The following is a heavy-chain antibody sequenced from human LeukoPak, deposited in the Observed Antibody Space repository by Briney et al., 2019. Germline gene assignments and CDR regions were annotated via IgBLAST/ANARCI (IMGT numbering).Heavy chain of an antibody. V-gene: IGHV3-9*01. D-gene: IGHD2-2*01. CDR2: INWKSDKT. CDR3: AKDRYCTSSSCPIDY. J-gene: IGHJ4*02. CDR1: GYSFDEYA. Sequence: GGSLRLSCAGSGYSFDEYAMHWVRQAPGKGLEWVSGINWKSDKTGYADSVKGRFTISRDNSKNSLYLQMNSLRVEDTALYYCAKDRYCTSSSCPIDYWGQGTMVTVSS.